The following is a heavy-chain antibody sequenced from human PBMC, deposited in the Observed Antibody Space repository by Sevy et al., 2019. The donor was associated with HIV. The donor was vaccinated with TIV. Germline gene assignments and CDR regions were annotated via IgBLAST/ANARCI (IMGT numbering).Heavy chain of an antibody. Sequence: ASVKVSCRASGFNIGDSAMQWVRQARGQRLEWIGRIVIGTGNTNYAQEFHERVTVSTDMSTNTVYLEMNSLRSEDTAIYYCAAHTYEAFDLWGQGTKVTVSS. CDR1: GFNIGDSA. CDR2: IVIGTGNT. V-gene: IGHV1-58*02. D-gene: IGHD5-18*01. CDR3: AAHTYEAFDL. J-gene: IGHJ3*01.